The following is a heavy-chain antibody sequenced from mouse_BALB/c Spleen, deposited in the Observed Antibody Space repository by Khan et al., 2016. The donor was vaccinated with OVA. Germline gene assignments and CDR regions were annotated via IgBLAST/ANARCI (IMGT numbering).Heavy chain of an antibody. CDR2: IFPGNDDA. Sequence: QVQLKESGAELVRPGSSVKISCKASGYTFSSSWMNWVKQRPGQGLEWIGQIFPGNDDADYNGKFKGKATLTADKSSRTTYLRLTSLPSVDTAVYFCGRYVSSRFAYWSRGTLVTVSA. V-gene: IGHV1-80*01. CDR3: GRYVSSRFAY. J-gene: IGHJ3*01. D-gene: IGHD1-1*01. CDR1: GYTFSSSW.